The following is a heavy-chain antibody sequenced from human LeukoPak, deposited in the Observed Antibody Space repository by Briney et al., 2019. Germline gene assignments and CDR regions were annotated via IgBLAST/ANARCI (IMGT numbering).Heavy chain of an antibody. Sequence: SETLSLTCTVSGGSISSYYWSWIRQPAGKGLEWIGRIYTSGSTNYNPSLKSRVTMSVDTSKNQLSLKLSSVTAADTAVYYCARGPDSSWLYYGMDVWGQGATVTVSS. V-gene: IGHV4-4*07. CDR1: GGSISSYY. J-gene: IGHJ6*02. D-gene: IGHD6-13*01. CDR2: IYTSGST. CDR3: ARGPDSSWLYYGMDV.